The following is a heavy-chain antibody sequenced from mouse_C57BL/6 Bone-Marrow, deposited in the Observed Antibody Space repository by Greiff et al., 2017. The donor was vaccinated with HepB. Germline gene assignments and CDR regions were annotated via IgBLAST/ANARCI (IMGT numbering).Heavy chain of an antibody. Sequence: DVMLVESGGDLVKPGGSLKLSCAASGFTFSSYGMSWVRQTPDKRLEWVATISSGGSYTYYPDSVKGRITISRDNAKNTLYLQMSSLKSEDTAMYYCARRSFSFAYWGQGTLVTVSA. CDR1: GFTFSSYG. V-gene: IGHV5-6*02. CDR2: ISSGGSYT. CDR3: ARRSFSFAY. J-gene: IGHJ3*01.